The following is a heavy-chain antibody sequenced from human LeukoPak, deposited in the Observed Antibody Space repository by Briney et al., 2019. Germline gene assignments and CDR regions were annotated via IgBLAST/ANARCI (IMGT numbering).Heavy chain of an antibody. J-gene: IGHJ4*02. Sequence: ASVKVSCKASGGTFSSYAISWVRQAPGQGLEWMGGIIPIFGTANYAQKFQGRVTMTRDTPTNTVYMELSSLRSEDTAVYYCARGVEMATMVWGQGTLVTVSS. D-gene: IGHD5-24*01. CDR3: ARGVEMATMV. CDR1: GGTFSSYA. V-gene: IGHV1-69*05. CDR2: IIPIFGTA.